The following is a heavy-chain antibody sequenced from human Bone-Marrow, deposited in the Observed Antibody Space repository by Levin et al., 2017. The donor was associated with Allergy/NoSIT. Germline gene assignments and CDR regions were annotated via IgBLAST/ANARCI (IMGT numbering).Heavy chain of an antibody. Sequence: SETLSLTCSVSSGSFSSGDSYWNWIRQRPGKGLEWIGCILNSVTTYYNPSLKSRVTMSLDTSENHFSLKMTSVTAADTAVYYCARGGDAYKTGFWGQGTLVTVSS. CDR1: SGSFSSGDSY. D-gene: IGHD5-24*01. CDR3: ARGGDAYKTGF. J-gene: IGHJ4*02. V-gene: IGHV4-31*03. CDR2: ILNSVTT.